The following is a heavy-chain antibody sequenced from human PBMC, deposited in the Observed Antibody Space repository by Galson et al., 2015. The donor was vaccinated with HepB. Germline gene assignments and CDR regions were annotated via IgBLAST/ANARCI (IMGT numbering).Heavy chain of an antibody. V-gene: IGHV3-23*01. CDR2: ISGSGDNT. CDR1: EFTFSDYA. Sequence: SLRLSCAASEFTFSDYAINWVRQAPGKGLEWVSAISGSGDNTYYADSVKGRFTFSRDNAKNTVYMHMNSLSAEDTAVYYCAKDVETNSLYYFDSWGQGTLVTVSS. J-gene: IGHJ4*02. D-gene: IGHD2-21*01. CDR3: AKDVETNSLYYFDS.